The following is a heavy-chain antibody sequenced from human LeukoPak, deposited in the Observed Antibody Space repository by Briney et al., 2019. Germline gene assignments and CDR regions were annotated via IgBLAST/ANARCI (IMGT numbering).Heavy chain of an antibody. CDR1: GYTFTSYY. CDR3: ASARGLRFLEWALGY. Sequence: ASVKVSCKASGYTFTSYYMHWVRQAPGRGLEWMGIINPSGGSTSYAQKFQGRVTMTRDTSTSTVYMELSSLRSEDTAVYYRASARGLRFLEWALGYWGQGTLVTVSS. D-gene: IGHD3-3*01. V-gene: IGHV1-46*03. J-gene: IGHJ4*02. CDR2: INPSGGST.